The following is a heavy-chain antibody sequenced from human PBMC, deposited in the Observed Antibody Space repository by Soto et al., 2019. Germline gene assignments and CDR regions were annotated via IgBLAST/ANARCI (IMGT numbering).Heavy chain of an antibody. CDR3: ARIIPPNYYDSSGYDY. J-gene: IGHJ4*02. V-gene: IGHV2-26*01. CDR2: IFSNDEK. CDR1: GFSLSNARMG. Sequence: QVTLKESGPVLVKPTETLTLTCTVSGFSLSNARMGVSWIRQPPGKALEWLAHIFSNDEKSYSTSLKSRLTISKDTSKSQVVLTMTTMDPVDTATYYCARIIPPNYYDSSGYDYWGQGSLVTVSS. D-gene: IGHD3-22*01.